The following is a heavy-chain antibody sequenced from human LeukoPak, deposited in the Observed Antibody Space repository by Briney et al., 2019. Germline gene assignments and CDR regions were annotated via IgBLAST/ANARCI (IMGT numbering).Heavy chain of an antibody. CDR3: ARDSGIFGVVIFDY. CDR1: GFTFSSYS. CDR2: ISSSSSYI. J-gene: IGHJ4*02. V-gene: IGHV3-21*01. D-gene: IGHD3-3*01. Sequence: PGGSLRLSCAASGFTFSSYSMNWVRQAPGKGLEWVSSISSSSSYIYYADSVKGRFTISRDNAKNSLCLQMNSLRAEDTAVYYCARDSGIFGVVIFDYWGQGTLVTVSS.